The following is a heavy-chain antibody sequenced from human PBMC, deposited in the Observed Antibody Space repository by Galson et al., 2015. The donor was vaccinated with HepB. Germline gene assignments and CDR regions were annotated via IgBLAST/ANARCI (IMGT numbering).Heavy chain of an antibody. Sequence: SVKVSCKASGYTFTSYGISWVRQAPGQGLEWMGWISAYNGNTNYAQKLQGRVTMTTDTSTSTAYMELRSLRSDDTAVYYCARDHYYYVSSGYSRSNAPVYSYSGMDVWGQGTTVTVSS. CDR2: ISAYNGNT. CDR3: ARDHYYYVSSGYSRSNAPVYSYSGMDV. CDR1: GYTFTSYG. V-gene: IGHV1-18*04. J-gene: IGHJ6*02. D-gene: IGHD3-22*01.